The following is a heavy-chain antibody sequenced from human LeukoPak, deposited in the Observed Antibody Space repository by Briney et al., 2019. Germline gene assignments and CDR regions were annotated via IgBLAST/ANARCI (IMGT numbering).Heavy chain of an antibody. D-gene: IGHD3-10*01. V-gene: IGHV3-74*01. CDR2: IKSDGST. J-gene: IGHJ4*02. CDR3: TRFGDYGEY. CDR1: GFTFSSYW. Sequence: GGSLRLSCAASGFTFSSYWMHWVRQTPGKGLMWVSRIKSDGSTIYADSVKGRFTISRDNPQNTVYLQMNSLRAEDSALNYCTRFGDYGEYWGQGTLVTVSS.